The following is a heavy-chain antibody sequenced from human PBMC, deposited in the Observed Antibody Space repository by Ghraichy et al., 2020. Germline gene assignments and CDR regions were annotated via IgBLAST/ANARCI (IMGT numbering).Heavy chain of an antibody. CDR3: ARDDNYDSEADY. J-gene: IGHJ4*02. V-gene: IGHV3-7*03. D-gene: IGHD3-16*01. CDR2: IKQDGTEK. Sequence: GGSLRLSCAASGFTFNNYWMTWVRQAPGKGLEWVANIKQDGTEKYYVDSVKGRFTISSDNAKNSLYLQMNSLRAEDTAVYFCARDDNYDSEADYWGQGTLVTVSS. CDR1: GFTFNNYW.